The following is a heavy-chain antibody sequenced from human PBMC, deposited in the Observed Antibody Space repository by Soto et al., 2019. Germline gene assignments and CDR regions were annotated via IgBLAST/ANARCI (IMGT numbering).Heavy chain of an antibody. CDR3: AXXXXXXXAAXXXLFDY. Sequence: EVQLLESGGGLVQPGGSLRLSCAASGFTFSNYAMSWVRQAPGKGLEWVSGISGSGGSTYYADSVKGRFTISRDNSKNTLYVQMNSLRVEDTAVYYCAXXXXXXXAAXXXLFDYWGQGTLVTVSS. CDR2: ISGSGGST. J-gene: IGHJ4*02. V-gene: IGHV3-23*01. D-gene: IGHD2-15*01. CDR1: GFTFSNYA.